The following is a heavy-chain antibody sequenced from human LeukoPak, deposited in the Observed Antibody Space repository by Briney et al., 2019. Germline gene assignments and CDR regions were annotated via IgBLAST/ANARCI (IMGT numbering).Heavy chain of an antibody. CDR1: GGSISSGSYY. CDR3: ARGQVQGTYYYYYYMDV. D-gene: IGHD1-1*01. J-gene: IGHJ6*03. CDR2: IYTSGST. Sequence: PSETLSLTCTVSGGSISSGSYYCSWIRQPAGKGLEWIGRIYTSGSTNYNPSLKSRVTISVDTSKNQFSLKLSSVTAADTAVYYCARGQVQGTYYYYYYMDVWGKGTTVTVSS. V-gene: IGHV4-61*02.